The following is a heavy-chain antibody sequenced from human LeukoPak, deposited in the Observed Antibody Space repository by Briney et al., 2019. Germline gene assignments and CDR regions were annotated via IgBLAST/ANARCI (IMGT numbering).Heavy chain of an antibody. D-gene: IGHD6-19*01. J-gene: IGHJ4*02. CDR3: AKEAGNGWSYFDY. CDR1: GFTFSSYA. CDR2: ISSSGSVT. V-gene: IGHV3-23*01. Sequence: GGSLRLSCAASGFTFSSYAMSWVRQAPGKGLEWVSGISSSGSVTYYADSVKGRFTISRDNSQHTVFLQMLTLRAEDTAVYHCAKEAGNGWSYFDYWGQGTLVTVSS.